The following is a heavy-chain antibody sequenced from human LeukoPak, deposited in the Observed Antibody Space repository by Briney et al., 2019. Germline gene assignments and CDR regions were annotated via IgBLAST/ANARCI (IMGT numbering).Heavy chain of an antibody. CDR3: ARDGYSSAWADLEYFDY. V-gene: IGHV4-39*07. CDR1: GGSISSSSYY. J-gene: IGHJ4*02. D-gene: IGHD6-19*01. Sequence: SSETLSLTCTVSGGSISSSSYYWGWIRQPPGKGLEWIGSIYYSGSTYYNPSLKGRVTISVDKSKNQFSLNLSSVTAADTAIYYCARDGYSSAWADLEYFDYWGQGIPVTVSS. CDR2: IYYSGST.